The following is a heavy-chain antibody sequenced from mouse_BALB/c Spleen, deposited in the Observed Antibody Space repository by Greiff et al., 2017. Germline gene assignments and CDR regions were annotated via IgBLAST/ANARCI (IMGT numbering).Heavy chain of an antibody. V-gene: IGHV5-6-5*01. CDR1: GFTFSSYA. CDR3: ARGQGAARATDAMDY. D-gene: IGHD3-1*01. J-gene: IGHJ4*01. Sequence: EVKLMESGGGLVKPGGSLKLSCAASGFTFSSYAMSWVRQTPEKRLEWVASISSGGSTYYPDSVKGRFTISRDNARNILYLQMSRLRSEDTAMYYCARGQGAARATDAMDYWGQGTSVTVSS. CDR2: ISSGGST.